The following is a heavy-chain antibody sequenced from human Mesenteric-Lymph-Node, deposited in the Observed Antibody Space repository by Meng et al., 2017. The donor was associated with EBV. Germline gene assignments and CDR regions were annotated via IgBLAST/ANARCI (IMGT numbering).Heavy chain of an antibody. CDR2: INHSGST. D-gene: IGHD6-19*01. J-gene: IGHJ4*02. V-gene: IGHV4-34*01. CDR3: ARPWLGRFDY. CDR1: GVSLSGYS. Sequence: QWLVKQWGAGLLKPSETLSLPCAVYGVSLSGYSWSLIRQPPGKGLEWIGEINHSGSTNYNPSLKSRVTISVDTSKNQFSLKLSSVTAADTAVYYCARPWLGRFDYWGQGTLVTVSS.